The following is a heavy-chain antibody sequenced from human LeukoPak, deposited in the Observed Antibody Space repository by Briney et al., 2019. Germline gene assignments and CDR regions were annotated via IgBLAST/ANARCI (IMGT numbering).Heavy chain of an antibody. CDR3: ASSPSD. CDR2: ISGSGSNT. J-gene: IGHJ1*01. CDR1: GLTFSSYT. Sequence: PGGSLRLSCAASGLTFSSYTMSWVPHAPRKGLEWVSAISGSGSNTYYADSVKGRFTISRDNSKNTLYLQMNSLRAEDTAVYYCASSPSDWGQGTLVTVSS. V-gene: IGHV3-23*01.